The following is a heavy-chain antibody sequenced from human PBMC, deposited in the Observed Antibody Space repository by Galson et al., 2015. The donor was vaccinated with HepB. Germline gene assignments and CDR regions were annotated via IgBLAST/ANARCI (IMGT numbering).Heavy chain of an antibody. CDR2: ISYDGSNK. D-gene: IGHD6-19*01. CDR1: GFTFSSYA. V-gene: IGHV3-30*04. CDR3: ARAGIAVAGTLSFDY. Sequence: SLRLSCAASGFTFSSYAMHWVRQAPGKGLEWVAVISYDGSNKYYADSVKGRFTISRDNSKNTLYLQMNSLRAEDTAVYYCARAGIAVAGTLSFDYWGQGTLVTVSS. J-gene: IGHJ4*02.